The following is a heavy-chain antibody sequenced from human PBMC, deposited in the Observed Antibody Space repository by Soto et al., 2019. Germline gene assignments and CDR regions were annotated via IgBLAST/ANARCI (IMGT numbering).Heavy chain of an antibody. J-gene: IGHJ6*02. CDR3: ATGVGAVAGTYYYGMDV. D-gene: IGHD6-19*01. CDR1: GYTLTELS. Sequence: ASVKVSCKVSGYTLTELSMHWVRQAPGKGLEWMGGFDPEDGETIYAQKFQGRVTMTEDTSTDTAYMELSSLRSEDTAVYYCATGVGAVAGTYYYGMDVWGQGTTVTVSS. CDR2: FDPEDGET. V-gene: IGHV1-24*01.